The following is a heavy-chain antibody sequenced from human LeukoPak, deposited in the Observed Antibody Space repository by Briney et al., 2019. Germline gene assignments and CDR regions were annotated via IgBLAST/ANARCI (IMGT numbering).Heavy chain of an antibody. D-gene: IGHD1-1*01. CDR2: VIPIFGTA. CDR3: ARADRKNCNPYCYYYMDV. CDR1: GGTFSRYA. V-gene: IGHV1-69*05. J-gene: IGHJ6*03. Sequence: SSVKVSCKASGGTFSRYAISWVRQAPGQGLEWMGGVIPIFGTANYAQKFQGRVTNTTDESTSTAYMELSSLRSEDTAVYYCARADRKNCNPYCYYYMDVWGKGTTVTVSS.